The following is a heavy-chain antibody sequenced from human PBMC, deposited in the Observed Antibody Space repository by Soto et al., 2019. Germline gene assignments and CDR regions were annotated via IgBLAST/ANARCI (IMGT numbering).Heavy chain of an antibody. CDR2: IIPIFGTA. V-gene: IGHV1-69*13. Sequence: XVKVSCKASGGTFSSYAISWVLQSPGQGLEWMGGIIPIFGTANYAQKFQGRVTITADESTSTAYMELSSLRSEDTAVYYCARTVTPVEYYYYGMDVWGQGTTVTVSS. CDR1: GGTFSSYA. CDR3: ARTVTPVEYYYYGMDV. J-gene: IGHJ6*02. D-gene: IGHD4-4*01.